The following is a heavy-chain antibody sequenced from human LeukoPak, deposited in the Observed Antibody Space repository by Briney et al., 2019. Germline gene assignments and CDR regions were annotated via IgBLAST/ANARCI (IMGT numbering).Heavy chain of an antibody. CDR1: GGSISSYY. J-gene: IGHJ4*02. Sequence: SETLSLTCTASGGSISSYYWSWIRQPPGKGLEWIGYIYYSGSTNYNPSLKSRVTISVDTSKNQFSLKLSSVTAAETAVYYCASVGWTTMGFDYWGQGTLVTVSS. CDR2: IYYSGST. D-gene: IGHD4-23*01. V-gene: IGHV4-59*01. CDR3: ASVGWTTMGFDY.